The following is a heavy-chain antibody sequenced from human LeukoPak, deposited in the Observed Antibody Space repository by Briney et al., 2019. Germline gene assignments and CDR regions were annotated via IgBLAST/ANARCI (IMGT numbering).Heavy chain of an antibody. CDR3: ARVTSVRGVTSNWFDP. CDR1: GYSFTSYW. Sequence: GESLKISCKGSGYSFTSYWIGWVRQMPGKGLEWMGIIYPGDSNTRSSPSFQGQVTISADKSISTAYLQWSSLKAPDTGMYYCARVTSVRGVTSNWFDPWGQGTLVTVSS. V-gene: IGHV5-51*01. D-gene: IGHD3-10*01. J-gene: IGHJ5*02. CDR2: IYPGDSNT.